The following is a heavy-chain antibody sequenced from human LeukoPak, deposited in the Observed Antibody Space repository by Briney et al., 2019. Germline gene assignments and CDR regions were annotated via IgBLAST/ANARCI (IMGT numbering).Heavy chain of an antibody. J-gene: IGHJ4*02. CDR1: GDALTGSSYY. D-gene: IGHD3-22*01. CDR2: MYYSGST. V-gene: IGHV4-39*01. Sequence: PSETLSLTCTVSGDALTGSSYYWGWIRQPPGKGLESIGSMYYSGSTYSNPSLKSRVTMSADTSKNQFSLKLSSVSAADTAVYYCARQYYDRTGYYYFDYWDQGTLVSVFS. CDR3: ARQYYDRTGYYYFDY.